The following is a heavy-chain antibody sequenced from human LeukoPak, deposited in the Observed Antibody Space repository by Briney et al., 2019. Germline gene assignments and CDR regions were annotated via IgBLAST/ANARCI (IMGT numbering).Heavy chain of an antibody. CDR2: MSSSSSTI. V-gene: IGHV3-48*01. Sequence: GGSLRLSCAASGFTFSSFSMNWVRQAPGKGLEWVSYMSSSSSTIYYADSVKGRFTISRDNAKNSLYLQMNTLRAEDTAVYYCAREKLRRADCGGDCYHDAFDIWGQGTMVTVSS. CDR1: GFTFSSFS. J-gene: IGHJ3*02. CDR3: AREKLRRADCGGDCYHDAFDI. D-gene: IGHD2-21*02.